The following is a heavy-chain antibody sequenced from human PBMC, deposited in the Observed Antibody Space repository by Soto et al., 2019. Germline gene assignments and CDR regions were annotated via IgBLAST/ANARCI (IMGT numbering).Heavy chain of an antibody. CDR3: AKALRRWSKDFYYYGMDV. CDR2: ISYDGSKE. J-gene: IGHJ6*02. D-gene: IGHD5-18*01. Sequence: QVQLVESGGGVVQPGRSLRLSCAASGFTFSSYGMHWVRQAPGKGLEWVAVISYDGSKEFYADSVKGRFTISRDNSKNTLYLKMNSLRAEDTAVYYCAKALRRWSKDFYYYGMDVWGQGTTVTVSS. CDR1: GFTFSSYG. V-gene: IGHV3-30*18.